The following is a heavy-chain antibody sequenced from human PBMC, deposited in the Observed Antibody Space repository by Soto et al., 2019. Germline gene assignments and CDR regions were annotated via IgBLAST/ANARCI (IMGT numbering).Heavy chain of an antibody. CDR2: IIPIFGTA. D-gene: IGHD5-12*01. CDR1: GGTFSSYA. J-gene: IGHJ4*02. V-gene: IGHV1-69*13. CDR3: ARGNRGYSGYDSTFDS. Sequence: GASVKVSCKASGGTFSSYAISWVRQAPGQGLEWMGGIIPIFGTANYAQKFQGRVTITADESTSTAYMKLSSLRSEDTAVYYCARGNRGYSGYDSTFDSWGQGTLVPAPQ.